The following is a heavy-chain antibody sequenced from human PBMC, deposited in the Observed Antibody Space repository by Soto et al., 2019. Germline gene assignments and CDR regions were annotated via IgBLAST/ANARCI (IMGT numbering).Heavy chain of an antibody. Sequence: ASVKVSCKASGYTFASYGICWVRQAPGQGLEWMGWISAYNGNTNYAQKLQGRVTMTTDTSTSTAYMELGSLRSDDTAGYYWARWFSSAWGIPLYYCTGMYVWGKGTTVPVSS. V-gene: IGHV1-18*04. CDR3: ARWFSSAWGIPLYYCTGMYV. D-gene: IGHD6-19*01. CDR1: GYTFASYG. CDR2: ISAYNGNT. J-gene: IGHJ6*04.